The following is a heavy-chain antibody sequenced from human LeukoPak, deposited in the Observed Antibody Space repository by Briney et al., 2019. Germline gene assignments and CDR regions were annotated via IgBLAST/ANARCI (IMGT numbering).Heavy chain of an antibody. V-gene: IGHV3-7*01. Sequence: GGSLRLSCAASGFTFSSYWMSWVRQAPGKGLEWVANIKQDGSEKYYVDSVKGRFTISRDNAKNSLYLQMNSLRAEDTAVYYCAREISSSWSDYFDYWGQGTLDTVSS. J-gene: IGHJ4*02. CDR2: IKQDGSEK. D-gene: IGHD6-13*01. CDR1: GFTFSSYW. CDR3: AREISSSWSDYFDY.